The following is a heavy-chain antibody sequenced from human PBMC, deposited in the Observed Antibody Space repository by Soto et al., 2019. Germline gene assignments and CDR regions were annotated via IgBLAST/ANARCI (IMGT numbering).Heavy chain of an antibody. Sequence: GESLKISCKGSGYSFTSYWIGWVRQMPGKGLEWMGIIYPGDSDTRYSPSFQGQVTISADKSISTAYLQWSSLKASDTAMYYCARRVAARHKYRYGMDVWGQGTTVTVSS. V-gene: IGHV5-51*01. CDR1: GYSFTSYW. CDR3: ARRVAARHKYRYGMDV. CDR2: IYPGDSDT. D-gene: IGHD6-6*01. J-gene: IGHJ6*02.